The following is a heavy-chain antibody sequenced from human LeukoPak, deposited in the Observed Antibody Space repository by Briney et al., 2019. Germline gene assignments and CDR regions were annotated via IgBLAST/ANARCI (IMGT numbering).Heavy chain of an antibody. V-gene: IGHV4-4*02. CDR1: GFTFTHYA. CDR3: ASLRTGDYYYYYMDA. CDR2: IYHSGST. J-gene: IGHJ6*03. Sequence: GSLRLSCAASGFTFTHYAMHWVRQPPGKGLEWIGEIYHSGSTNYNPSLKSRVTISVDKSKNQFSLKLSSVTAADTAVYYCASLRTGDYYYYYMDAWGKGTTVTVSS.